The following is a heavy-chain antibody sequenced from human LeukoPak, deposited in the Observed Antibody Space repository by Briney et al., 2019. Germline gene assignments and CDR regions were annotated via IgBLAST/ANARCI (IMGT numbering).Heavy chain of an antibody. CDR3: ARADGTNSGTNAFDV. D-gene: IGHD4-23*01. Sequence: GASVKVSCKTSGYKFNGYDIWWVRQAPGHGLDYVGWISTYTGRANYAQKFQGRVSIITDTSTTTAYLELTNLTSSDTGLYYCARADGTNSGTNAFDVWGLGTMVIVAS. CDR1: GYKFNGYD. V-gene: IGHV1-18*01. CDR2: ISTYTGRA. J-gene: IGHJ3*01.